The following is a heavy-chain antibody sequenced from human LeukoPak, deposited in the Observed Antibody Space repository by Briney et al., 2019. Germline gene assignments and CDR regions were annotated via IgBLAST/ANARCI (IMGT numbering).Heavy chain of an antibody. CDR2: INPDSGGT. Sequence: ASVKVSCKASGYTFTGYYMHWVRQAPGQGLEWMGWINPDSGGTNYAQKFQGRVTMTRDTSISTAYMELSRLRSDDTAVYYCARDSVYYDSSFQIDYWGQGTLVTVSS. J-gene: IGHJ4*02. D-gene: IGHD3-22*01. V-gene: IGHV1-2*02. CDR1: GYTFTGYY. CDR3: ARDSVYYDSSFQIDY.